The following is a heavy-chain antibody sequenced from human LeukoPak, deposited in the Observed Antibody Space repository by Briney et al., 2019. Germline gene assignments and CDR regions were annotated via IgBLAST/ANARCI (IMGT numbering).Heavy chain of an antibody. CDR2: INHSGST. CDR1: GGSFSGYY. Sequence: PSETLSPTCAVYGGSFSGYYWSWIRQPPGKGLEWIGEINHSGSTNYNPSLKSRVTMSVDTSKNQFSLKLSSVTAADTAVYYCARVMYCSSTSCYGNWFDPWGQGTLVTVSS. J-gene: IGHJ5*02. V-gene: IGHV4-34*01. D-gene: IGHD2-2*01. CDR3: ARVMYCSSTSCYGNWFDP.